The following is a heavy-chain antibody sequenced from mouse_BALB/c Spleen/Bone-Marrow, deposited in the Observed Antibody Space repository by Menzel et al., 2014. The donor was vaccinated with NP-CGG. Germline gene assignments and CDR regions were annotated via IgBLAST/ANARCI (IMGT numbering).Heavy chain of an antibody. V-gene: IGHV5-6-3*01. Sequence: EVKLVESGGDLVQPGGSLKLSCAASGFTFSNYGMSWVCQTPDKRLELVATINSNGGITYYPDSVKGRFTISRDNAKNTLYLQMSSLKSEDTAMYYCAKNQEAFDYWGQGTTLTVSS. CDR1: GFTFSNYG. D-gene: IGHD3-2*02. CDR2: INSNGGIT. CDR3: AKNQEAFDY. J-gene: IGHJ2*01.